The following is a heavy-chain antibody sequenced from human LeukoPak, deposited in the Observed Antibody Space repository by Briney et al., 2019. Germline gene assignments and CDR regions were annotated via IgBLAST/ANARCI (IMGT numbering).Heavy chain of an antibody. V-gene: IGHV3-9*01. CDR3: AKGQWEPSSYFDY. D-gene: IGHD1-26*01. CDR2: ISWNSGSI. J-gene: IGHJ4*02. Sequence: GGSLRLSCAASGFTFDDYAMLWVRQAPGKGLEWVSGISWNSGSIGYADSVKGRFTISRDNAKNSLYLQMNSLRAEDTALYYCAKGQWEPSSYFDYWGQGTLVTVSS. CDR1: GFTFDDYA.